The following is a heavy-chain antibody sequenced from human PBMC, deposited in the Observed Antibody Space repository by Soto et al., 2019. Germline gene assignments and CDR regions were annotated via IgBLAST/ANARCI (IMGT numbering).Heavy chain of an antibody. J-gene: IGHJ6*02. V-gene: IGHV1-18*01. CDR2: ITTYNGNT. Sequence: QVQLVQSGVEVREPGASVKVSCKAVRYIFTNYGVSWVRQAPGQGLEWMGWITTYNGNTEYAQKFQGRVTMTTDASTRTAYMELGSLRSDDTASYYSARALTGYGMDVWGQGTTVTVSS. CDR3: ARALTGYGMDV. CDR1: RYIFTNYG.